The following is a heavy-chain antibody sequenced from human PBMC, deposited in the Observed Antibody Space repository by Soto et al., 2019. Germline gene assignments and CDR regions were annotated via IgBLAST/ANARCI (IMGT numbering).Heavy chain of an antibody. J-gene: IGHJ4*02. CDR1: GFSLSTSGMC. V-gene: IGHV2-70*01. D-gene: IGHD3-22*01. CDR3: ARIRLFDSSGYYLFHIDY. Sequence: SGPTLVNPTQTLTLTCTFSGFSLSTSGMCVSWIRQPPGKALEWLALIDWDDDKYYSTSLKTRLTISKDTSKNQVVLTMTNMDPVDTATYYCARIRLFDSSGYYLFHIDYWGQGTLVTVSS. CDR2: IDWDDDK.